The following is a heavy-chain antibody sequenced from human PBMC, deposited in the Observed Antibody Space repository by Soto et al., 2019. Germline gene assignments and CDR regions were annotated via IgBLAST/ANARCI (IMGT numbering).Heavy chain of an antibody. D-gene: IGHD6-13*01. CDR1: GFTFSSYG. Sequence: GGSLRLSCAASGFTFSSYGMHWVRQAPGKGLEWVSAISGSGGSTYYADSVKGRFTISRDNSKNTLYLQMNSLRAEDTAVYYCAKDKRGIAAAGTFDYWGQGTLVTVSS. CDR2: ISGSGGST. V-gene: IGHV3-23*01. CDR3: AKDKRGIAAAGTFDY. J-gene: IGHJ4*02.